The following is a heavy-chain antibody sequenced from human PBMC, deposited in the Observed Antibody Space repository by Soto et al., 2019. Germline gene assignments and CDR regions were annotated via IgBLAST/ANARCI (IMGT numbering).Heavy chain of an antibody. CDR2: IYYSGST. J-gene: IGHJ6*03. D-gene: IGHD4-4*01. Sequence: SETLSLTCAVSGGSISSYYWNWIRQPPGKGLEWIGYIYYSGSTNYNPSLKSRVTISVDTSKNQFSLKLSSVTAADTAVYYCATTVTPASDYYYYYMDVWGKGTTVTVSS. CDR1: GGSISSYY. V-gene: IGHV4-59*01. CDR3: ATTVTPASDYYYYYMDV.